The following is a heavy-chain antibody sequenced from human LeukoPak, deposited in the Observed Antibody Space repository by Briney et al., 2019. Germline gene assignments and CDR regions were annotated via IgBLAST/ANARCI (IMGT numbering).Heavy chain of an antibody. J-gene: IGHJ3*02. Sequence: GASLTVSCKASGYTFTGYYMHWVRQAPGQGLEWMGWINPNSGGTNYAQKFQGRVTLTRDTSISTAYMELSRLRSEDTAVYYCASPHYYDSSGYYDGLAFDIWGQGTMVTVSS. CDR2: INPNSGGT. D-gene: IGHD3-22*01. CDR1: GYTFTGYY. CDR3: ASPHYYDSSGYYDGLAFDI. V-gene: IGHV1-2*02.